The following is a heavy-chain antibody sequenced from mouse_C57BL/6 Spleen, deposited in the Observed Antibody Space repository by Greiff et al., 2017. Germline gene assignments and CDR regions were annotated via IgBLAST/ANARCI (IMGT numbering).Heavy chain of an antibody. D-gene: IGHD1-1*01. CDR3: AKSDYYGSSFDD. CDR2: IDPEDGET. J-gene: IGHJ2*01. Sequence: VQLQQSGAELVKPGASVKLSCTASGFNIKDYYMHWVKQRTEQGLEWIGRIDPEDGETKYAPKFQGKATITADPSSYTAYLQLSSQKSEDTAVYNCAKSDYYGSSFDDWGQGTTLTVSS. CDR1: GFNIKDYY. V-gene: IGHV14-2*01.